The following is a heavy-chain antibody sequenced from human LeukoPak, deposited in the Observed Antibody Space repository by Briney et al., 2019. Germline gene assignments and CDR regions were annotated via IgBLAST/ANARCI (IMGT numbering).Heavy chain of an antibody. J-gene: IGHJ2*01. Sequence: PSETLSLTCAVSGYSISTGYYWAWIRQPPGKGLGWIGSIYHNESTYYNPSLKSRVTIPVDTSKNQFSLKLSSVTAADTAVYYCAGSGGRDWYFDLWGRGTLVTVSS. D-gene: IGHD6-25*01. CDR3: AGSGGRDWYFDL. CDR1: GYSISTGYY. CDR2: IYHNEST. V-gene: IGHV4-38-2*01.